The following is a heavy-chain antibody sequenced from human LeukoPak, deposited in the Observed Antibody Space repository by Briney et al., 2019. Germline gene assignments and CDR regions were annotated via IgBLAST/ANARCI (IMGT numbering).Heavy chain of an antibody. J-gene: IGHJ4*02. CDR3: ASGPYSGSYYYFDY. Sequence: SVKVSCKASGGTFSSYAISWVRQAPGQGLEWMGGIIPIFGTANYAQKFQGRVTITTDESTSTAYMKLSSLRSEDTAVYYCASGPYSGSYYYFDYWGQGTLVTVSS. CDR2: IIPIFGTA. CDR1: GGTFSSYA. D-gene: IGHD1-26*01. V-gene: IGHV1-69*05.